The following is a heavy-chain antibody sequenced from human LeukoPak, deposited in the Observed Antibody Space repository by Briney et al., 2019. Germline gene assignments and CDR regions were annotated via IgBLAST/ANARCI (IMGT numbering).Heavy chain of an antibody. CDR1: GGSISSYY. CDR3: ARGEPQLGAFDI. J-gene: IGHJ3*02. CDR2: IYYSGST. V-gene: IGHV4-59*01. Sequence: SETLSLTCTVSGGSISSYYWSWIRQPPGKGLEWIGYIYYSGSTSYNPSLKSRVTISVDTSKNQFSLKLSSVTAADTAVYYCARGEPQLGAFDIWGQGTMVTVSS. D-gene: IGHD1-14*01.